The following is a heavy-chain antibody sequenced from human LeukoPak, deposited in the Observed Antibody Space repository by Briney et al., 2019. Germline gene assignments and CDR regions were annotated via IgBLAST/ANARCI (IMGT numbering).Heavy chain of an antibody. D-gene: IGHD2-8*01. CDR2: INDNGDET. CDR1: GFSFEDYG. Sequence: TGGSLRLSCEVSGFSFEDYGMHWVRQPPGKGLEWVSSINDNGDETDYADSVKGRFTVSRDNAKKSLYLQMNSQRPEDTALYYCAKHLRATNTYLFYGLDVWGPGTTVTVSS. V-gene: IGHV3-9*01. CDR3: AKHLRATNTYLFYGLDV. J-gene: IGHJ6*02.